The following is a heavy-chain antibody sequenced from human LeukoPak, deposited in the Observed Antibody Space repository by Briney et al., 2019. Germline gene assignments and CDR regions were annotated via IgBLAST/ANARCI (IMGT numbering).Heavy chain of an antibody. CDR3: AREAWQWQPFHY. Sequence: PGGSLRLSCAASGFTFSSYGMNWVRQAPGKGLEWVSGISGDGGSTNYADSVKGRFTISRDKAKKTLYMQMNSLRPEDTAVYYCAREAWQWQPFHYWRQGTLVTVSS. D-gene: IGHD6-19*01. V-gene: IGHV3-74*01. CDR1: GFTFSSYG. CDR2: ISGDGGST. J-gene: IGHJ4*02.